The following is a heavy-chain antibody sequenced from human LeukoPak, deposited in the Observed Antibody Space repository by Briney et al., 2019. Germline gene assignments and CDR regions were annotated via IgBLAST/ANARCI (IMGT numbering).Heavy chain of an antibody. CDR3: AVHSGSYYVGWFDP. CDR2: IIPIFGTA. J-gene: IGHJ5*02. V-gene: IGHV1-69*05. Sequence: SVKVSCKASGGTFSSYAISWVRQAPGQGLEWMGGIIPIFGTANYAQKFQGRVTITTDESTSTAYMELSSLRSEDTAVYYCAVHSGSYYVGWFDPWSQGTLVTVSS. CDR1: GGTFSSYA. D-gene: IGHD1-26*01.